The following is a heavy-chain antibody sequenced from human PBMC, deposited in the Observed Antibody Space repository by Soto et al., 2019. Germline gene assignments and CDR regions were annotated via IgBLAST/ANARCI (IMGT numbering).Heavy chain of an antibody. J-gene: IGHJ5*02. CDR3: ARHPERIAQIGWFAP. CDR1: GFGFSSYS. Sequence: ALILSWEDSGFGFSSYSMNWVRHAPEKGLEWVSYISSSSSTIYYADSVKGRFTISRDNAKNSLYLQMNSLRAEDTAVYYCARHPERIAQIGWFAPWGQGTLVTVSS. V-gene: IGHV3-48*01. CDR2: ISSSSSTI. D-gene: IGHD6-13*01.